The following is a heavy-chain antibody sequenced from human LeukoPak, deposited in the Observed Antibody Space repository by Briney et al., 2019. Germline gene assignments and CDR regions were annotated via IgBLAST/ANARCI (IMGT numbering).Heavy chain of an antibody. Sequence: QAGGSLRLSCAASGFTFSSYNMNWVRQAPGKGLEWISYISSSSSTIYYADSVKGRFTISRDNAKSSLYLQMNSLRAEDTAVYYCARGRGNYYYGMDVWGQGTTVTVSS. V-gene: IGHV3-48*01. CDR2: ISSSSSTI. CDR3: ARGRGNYYYGMDV. D-gene: IGHD3-10*01. J-gene: IGHJ6*02. CDR1: GFTFSSYN.